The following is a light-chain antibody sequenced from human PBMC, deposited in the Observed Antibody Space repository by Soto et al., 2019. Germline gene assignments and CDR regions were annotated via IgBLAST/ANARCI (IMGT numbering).Light chain of an antibody. CDR3: SSYTSSSTLV. V-gene: IGLV2-18*02. Sequence: QSALTQPPSVSGSPGQSVTISCTGTSSDVGSYNRVSWYQQPPGTAPKLMIFEVSNRPSGVPDRFSGSKSGNTASLTISGLQAEDEDDYYFSSYTSSSTLVFGGGTKLTVL. CDR1: SSDVGSYNR. J-gene: IGLJ2*01. CDR2: EVS.